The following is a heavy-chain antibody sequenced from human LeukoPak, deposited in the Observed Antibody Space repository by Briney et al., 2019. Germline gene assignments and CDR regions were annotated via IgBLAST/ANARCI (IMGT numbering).Heavy chain of an antibody. CDR3: ARGLSPRGYSYGYSPMYYFDY. J-gene: IGHJ4*02. Sequence: SETLSLTCAVYGGSFSGYYWSWIRQPPGKGLEWIWEINHSGSTNYNPSLKSRVTISVDTSKNQFSLKLSSVTAADTAVYYCARGLSPRGYSYGYSPMYYFDYWGQGTLVTVSS. CDR1: GGSFSGYY. D-gene: IGHD5-18*01. V-gene: IGHV4-34*01. CDR2: INHSGST.